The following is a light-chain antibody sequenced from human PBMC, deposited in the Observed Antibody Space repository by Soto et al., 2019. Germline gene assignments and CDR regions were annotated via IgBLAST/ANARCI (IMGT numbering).Light chain of an antibody. CDR2: DVN. CDR3: VSFAGGTYV. Sequence: QSVLTQPASVSGSPGQSITISCTGTSSDIGKYNYVSWFQQHPAKAPKLMVYDVNRRPPGVPDRFFGSKSGNTASLTVSGLQAEDEADYYCVSFAGGTYVFGTGTKLTVL. J-gene: IGLJ1*01. V-gene: IGLV2-14*03. CDR1: SSDIGKYNY.